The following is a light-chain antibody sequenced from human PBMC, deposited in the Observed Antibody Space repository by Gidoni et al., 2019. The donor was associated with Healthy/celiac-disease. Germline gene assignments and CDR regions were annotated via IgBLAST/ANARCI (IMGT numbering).Light chain of an antibody. J-gene: IGLJ2*01. Sequence: QSALTQPRSVSGSPRHSVTISCTGTSSDVGGYNYVPWYQQPPGKAPKLMIYDVSKRPSGVPDRFSGSKSGNTASLTISGLQAEDEADYYCCSYAGSYTFEVFGGGTKLTVL. CDR1: SSDVGGYNY. CDR2: DVS. V-gene: IGLV2-11*01. CDR3: CSYAGSYTFEV.